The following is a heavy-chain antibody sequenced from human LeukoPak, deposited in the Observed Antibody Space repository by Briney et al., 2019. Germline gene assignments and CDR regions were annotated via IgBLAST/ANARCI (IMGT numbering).Heavy chain of an antibody. CDR1: GFTFSSYA. Sequence: GGSLRLSCAASGFTFSSYAMSWVRQAPGKGLEWVSATSGSGGSTYYADSVKGRFTISRDNSKNTLYLQMNSLRAEDTAVYYCAKDIAAAGTGLGDYWGQGTLVTVSS. J-gene: IGHJ4*02. CDR2: TSGSGGST. CDR3: AKDIAAAGTGLGDY. V-gene: IGHV3-23*01. D-gene: IGHD6-13*01.